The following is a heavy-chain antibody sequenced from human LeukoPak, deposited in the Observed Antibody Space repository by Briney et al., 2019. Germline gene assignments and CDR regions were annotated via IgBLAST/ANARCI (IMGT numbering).Heavy chain of an antibody. CDR2: INSDGSST. V-gene: IGHV3-74*01. CDR3: AREPMAGTVGWFDP. J-gene: IGHJ5*02. D-gene: IGHD6-19*01. CDR1: GFTFSSYS. Sequence: GGSLRLSCAASGFTFSSYSMNWVRQAPGKGLVWVSRINSDGSSTVYADSVKGRFTISRDNAKNTLYLQMNSLRAEDTAVYYCAREPMAGTVGWFDPWGQGTLVTVSS.